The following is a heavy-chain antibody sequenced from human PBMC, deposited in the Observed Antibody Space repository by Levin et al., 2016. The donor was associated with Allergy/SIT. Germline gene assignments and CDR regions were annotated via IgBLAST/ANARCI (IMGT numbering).Heavy chain of an antibody. CDR2: TYYRSKWYN. CDR3: AREDFWSGPIYGMDV. J-gene: IGHJ6*02. V-gene: IGHV6-1*01. CDR1: GDSVSSNSAA. Sequence: LRLSCAISGDSVSSNSAAWNWIRQSPSRGLEWLGRTYYRSKWYNDYAVSVKSRITINPDTSKNQFSLQLNSVTPEDTAVYYCAREDFWSGPIYGMDVWGQGTTVTVSS. D-gene: IGHD3-3*01.